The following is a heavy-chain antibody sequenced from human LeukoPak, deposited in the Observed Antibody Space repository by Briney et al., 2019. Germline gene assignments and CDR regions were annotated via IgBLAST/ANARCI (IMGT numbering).Heavy chain of an antibody. V-gene: IGHV3-9*01. CDR2: ISWNSGSI. D-gene: IGHD1-26*01. CDR1: GFTFDDYA. CDR3: AKDTSGSYPNYFDY. Sequence: PGGSLRLSCAASGFTFDDYAMHWVRQAPGKGLEWVSGISWNSGSIGYADSVKGRFTISRDNAKNSLYLQMNSLRAEDTALYYCAKDTSGSYPNYFDYWGQGTLVTVSS. J-gene: IGHJ4*02.